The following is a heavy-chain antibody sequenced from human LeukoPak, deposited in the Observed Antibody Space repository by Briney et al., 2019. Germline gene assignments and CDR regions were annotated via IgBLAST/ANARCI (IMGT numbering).Heavy chain of an antibody. CDR1: GLTFSNYW. CDR3: VRDLILVWTPGDDFDH. Sequence: PGGSLRLSCAASGLTFSNYWMHWVRQAPGKGLEWVSRINERATIISYADSVEGRFTISRENARNTLYLQMNSLTAEDTAVYYCVRDLILVWTPGDDFDHWGQGTLVTVSS. CDR2: INERATII. V-gene: IGHV3-74*01. J-gene: IGHJ4*02. D-gene: IGHD3-16*01.